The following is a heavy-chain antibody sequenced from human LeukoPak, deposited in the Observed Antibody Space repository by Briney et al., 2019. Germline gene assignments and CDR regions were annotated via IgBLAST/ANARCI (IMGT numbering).Heavy chain of an antibody. V-gene: IGHV1-69*04. J-gene: IGHJ4*02. D-gene: IGHD3-16*01. CDR2: IIPILGIA. CDR3: ARGGKGYYFDY. CDR1: GGTFSSYA. Sequence: SVRVSCKASGGTFSSYAISWVRQAPGQGLEWMGRIIPILGIANYAQKFQGRVTITSDKSTSTAYMELSSLRSEDTAVYYCARGGKGYYFDYWGQGTLVTVSS.